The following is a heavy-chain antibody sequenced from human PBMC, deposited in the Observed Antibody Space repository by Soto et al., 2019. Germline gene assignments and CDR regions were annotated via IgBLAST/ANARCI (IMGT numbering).Heavy chain of an antibody. Sequence: VQLVESGGGVVQPGRSLTLSCAASGFTFNTYGMHWVRQAPGKGLEWVAVIWYDGSNKYYADSVKGRFSITRDNSKNTLYLQMNSLRAEDTAVYYCARVGYGDYEGLDCWGQGTLVTVSS. CDR1: GFTFNTYG. D-gene: IGHD4-17*01. V-gene: IGHV3-33*01. J-gene: IGHJ4*02. CDR2: IWYDGSNK. CDR3: ARVGYGDYEGLDC.